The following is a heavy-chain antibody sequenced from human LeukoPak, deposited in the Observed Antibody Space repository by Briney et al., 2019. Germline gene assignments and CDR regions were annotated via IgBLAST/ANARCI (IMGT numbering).Heavy chain of an antibody. D-gene: IGHD3-9*01. V-gene: IGHV1-69*05. CDR3: ARSPYDILTGYYNRYFDY. Sequence: ASVKVSCKASGYTFTSYYMHWVRQAPGQGLEWMGGIIPIFGTANYAQKFQGRVTITTDESTSTAYMELSSLRSEDTAVYYCARSPYDILTGYYNRYFDYWGQGTLVTVSS. CDR1: GYTFTSYY. J-gene: IGHJ4*02. CDR2: IIPIFGTA.